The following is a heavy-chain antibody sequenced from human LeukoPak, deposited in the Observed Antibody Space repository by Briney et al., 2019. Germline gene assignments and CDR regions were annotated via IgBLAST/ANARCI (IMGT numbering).Heavy chain of an antibody. D-gene: IGHD3-22*01. Sequence: SETLSLTCAVYGGSFSGYYWSWIRQPPGKGLEWIGEINHSGSTNYNPSLKSRVTISVDTSKNQFYLKLSSVTAADTAVYYCARVDSDYYDSSGYYYPSGGFDYWGQGTLVTVSS. V-gene: IGHV4-34*01. CDR1: GGSFSGYY. CDR3: ARVDSDYYDSSGYYYPSGGFDY. CDR2: INHSGST. J-gene: IGHJ4*02.